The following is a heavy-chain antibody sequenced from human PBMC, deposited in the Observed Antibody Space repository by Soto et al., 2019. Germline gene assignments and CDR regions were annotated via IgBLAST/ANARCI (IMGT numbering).Heavy chain of an antibody. CDR1: GFTFSSYG. CDR3: ARDIANNVDTVKRNWFDP. Sequence: PGGSLRLSCAASGFTFSSYGMHWVRQAPGKGLEWVAVIWYDGSNKYYADSVKGRFTISRDNSKNTLYLQMNSLRAEDTAVYYCARDIANNVDTVKRNWFDPWGQGTLVTVSS. D-gene: IGHD5-18*01. CDR2: IWYDGSNK. J-gene: IGHJ5*02. V-gene: IGHV3-33*01.